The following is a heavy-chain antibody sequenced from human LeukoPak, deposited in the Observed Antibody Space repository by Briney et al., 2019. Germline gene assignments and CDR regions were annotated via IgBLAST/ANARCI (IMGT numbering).Heavy chain of an antibody. Sequence: VSVKVSCKASGFTFTGYYMHWVRQAPGQGLEWMGWINPDSGGTNYAQKFQGRVTMTRDTSISTAYMELSRLRSDDTAVYYCAPSGSYYYYFDYWGQGTLVTVSS. D-gene: IGHD3-10*01. CDR2: INPDSGGT. CDR3: APSGSYYYYFDY. J-gene: IGHJ4*02. V-gene: IGHV1-2*02. CDR1: GFTFTGYY.